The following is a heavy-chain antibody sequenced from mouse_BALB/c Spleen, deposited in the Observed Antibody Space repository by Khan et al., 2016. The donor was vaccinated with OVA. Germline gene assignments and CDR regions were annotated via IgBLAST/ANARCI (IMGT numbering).Heavy chain of an antibody. J-gene: IGHJ4*01. D-gene: IGHD2-10*01. Sequence: QVQLKESGPGLVAPSQSLSITCTISGFSLTNYGVHWVRQPPRKGLEWLVVIWSDGSTTYNSALKSRLTITKDNSKSQVFLKINSLQSEDTAVYFCARQPYYHYNIMDYWGQGTSVTVSS. CDR1: GFSLTNYG. CDR3: ARQPYYHYNIMDY. CDR2: IWSDGST. V-gene: IGHV2-6-1*01.